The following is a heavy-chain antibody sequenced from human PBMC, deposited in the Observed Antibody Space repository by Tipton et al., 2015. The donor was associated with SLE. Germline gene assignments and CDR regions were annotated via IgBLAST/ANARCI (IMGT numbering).Heavy chain of an antibody. CDR2: FFNGGRS. Sequence: TLSLTCSVSGDAISSNYWSWFRQPPGKGLEWIGHFFNGGRSSSSPSLRSRLTISADTSKNRFSLRLNSVTAADTAVYYCARVPYGAWRFDYWGRGTLVTVSS. V-gene: IGHV4-59*12. CDR1: GDAISSNY. D-gene: IGHD4/OR15-4a*01. CDR3: ARVPYGAWRFDY. J-gene: IGHJ4*02.